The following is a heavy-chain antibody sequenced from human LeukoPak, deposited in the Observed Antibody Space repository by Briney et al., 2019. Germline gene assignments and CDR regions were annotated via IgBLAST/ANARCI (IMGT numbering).Heavy chain of an antibody. V-gene: IGHV3-74*01. CDR1: GFTFSSYW. CDR2: INSDGSST. CDR3: AKIAAAGTFPFDY. Sequence: PGGPLRLSCAASGFTFSSYWMHWVRQAPGKGLVWVSRINSDGSSTSYADSVKGRFTISRDNAKNTLYLQMNSLRAEDTAVYYCAKIAAAGTFPFDYWGQGTLVTVSS. J-gene: IGHJ4*02. D-gene: IGHD6-13*01.